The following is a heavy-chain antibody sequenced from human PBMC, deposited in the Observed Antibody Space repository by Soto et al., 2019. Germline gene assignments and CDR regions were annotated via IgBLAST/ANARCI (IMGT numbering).Heavy chain of an antibody. CDR3: ARHSRDSSGEDFDY. CDR2: IDPSDSYT. J-gene: IGHJ4*02. Sequence: GESLKISCKGSGYSFTNYYISWVRQMPGKGLEWMGRIDPSDSYTDYSPSVQGHVTFSVDRSISTAYLLGSSLKASDTAMYFCARHSRDSSGEDFDYWGQGTLVTVSS. CDR1: GYSFTNYY. V-gene: IGHV5-10-1*01. D-gene: IGHD6-19*01.